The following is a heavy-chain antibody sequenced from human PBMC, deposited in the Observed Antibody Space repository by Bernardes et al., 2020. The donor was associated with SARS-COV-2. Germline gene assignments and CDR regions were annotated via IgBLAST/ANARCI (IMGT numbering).Heavy chain of an antibody. D-gene: IGHD2-2*01. V-gene: IGHV1-2*02. CDR3: ARDPIVVVPAANKAWFDP. CDR1: GYTFTGYY. Sequence: ASVKVSCKASGYTFTGYYMHWVRQAPGQGREWMGWINPNSGGTNYAQKFQGRVTMTRDTSISTAYMELSRLRSDDPAVYYCARDPIVVVPAANKAWFDPWGQGTLVTVSS. CDR2: INPNSGGT. J-gene: IGHJ5*02.